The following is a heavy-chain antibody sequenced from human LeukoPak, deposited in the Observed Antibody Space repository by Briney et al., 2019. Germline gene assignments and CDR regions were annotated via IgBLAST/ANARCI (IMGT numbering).Heavy chain of an antibody. V-gene: IGHV4-59*02. D-gene: IGHD3-10*01. CDR1: GGSVSNYY. CDR2: IYYSGRT. CDR3: ARDPYGSGRTDY. J-gene: IGHJ4*02. Sequence: KPSETLSLTCTVSGGSVSNYYWSWIRQSPGKGLEWIGYIYYSGRTNYNPSLKSRVTISVDTSKNQFSLKLSSVTAADTAVYYCARDPYGSGRTDYWGQGTLVTVSS.